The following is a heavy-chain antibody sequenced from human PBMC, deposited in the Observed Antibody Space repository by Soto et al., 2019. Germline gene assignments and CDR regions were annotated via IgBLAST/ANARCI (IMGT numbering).Heavy chain of an antibody. V-gene: IGHV1-18*04. Sequence: QAQLVQSGAEVKKPGASVKVSCKASGFSFTSYGFSWVRQAPGQGLELMGWISAYSSNAKYEEKNKDRVSMTTDTTTSTVYMEVKKLRSDDTAVYYCARRGSGTFSEAFDIWGQGTMVTVSS. J-gene: IGHJ3*02. D-gene: IGHD1-1*01. CDR1: GFSFTSYG. CDR2: ISAYSSNA. CDR3: ARRGSGTFSEAFDI.